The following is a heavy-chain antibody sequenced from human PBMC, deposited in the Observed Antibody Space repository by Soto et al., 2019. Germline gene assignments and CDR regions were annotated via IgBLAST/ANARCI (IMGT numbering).Heavy chain of an antibody. CDR1: GFTFSSYD. Sequence: GGSLRLSCAASGFTFSSYDMHWVRQATGKGLEWVSAVATAGDTYYADSVKGRFTISRDNAKNSLYLQMNSLRAEDTAVYYCARDGCSGSNCLNWFDPWGQGTLVTVSS. V-gene: IGHV3-13*01. CDR3: ARDGCSGSNCLNWFDP. D-gene: IGHD2-15*01. CDR2: VATAGDT. J-gene: IGHJ5*02.